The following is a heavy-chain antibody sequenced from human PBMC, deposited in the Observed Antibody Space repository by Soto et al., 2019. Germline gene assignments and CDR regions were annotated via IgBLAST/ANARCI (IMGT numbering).Heavy chain of an antibody. CDR3: AGMQEGALAF. D-gene: IGHD1-26*01. Sequence: SQTLSLTCGISGDSVSSNSAAWNWIRQSPSRGLEWLGRTYYRSKWYNEYAVSVKSRITIKPDTSKNQFSLQLSSVIPEDTAVYYCAGMQEGALAFWGQGTLVTVSS. J-gene: IGHJ4*02. CDR2: TYYRSKWYN. V-gene: IGHV6-1*01. CDR1: GDSVSSNSAA.